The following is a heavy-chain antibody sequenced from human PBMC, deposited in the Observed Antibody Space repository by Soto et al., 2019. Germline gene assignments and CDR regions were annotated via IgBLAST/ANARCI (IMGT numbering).Heavy chain of an antibody. D-gene: IGHD3-10*01. CDR2: IIPIIGTP. V-gene: IGHV1-69*13. Sequence: GASVKVSCKASGGTFRNHVFNWVRQAPGQGLEWMGGIIPIIGTPNYAQKFQGRVTITADASTNTVYLDVSSLRSQDTAVYYCARDLEFRDGNISHLDYWGQGTLVTV. CDR3: ARDLEFRDGNISHLDY. CDR1: GGTFRNHV. J-gene: IGHJ4*02.